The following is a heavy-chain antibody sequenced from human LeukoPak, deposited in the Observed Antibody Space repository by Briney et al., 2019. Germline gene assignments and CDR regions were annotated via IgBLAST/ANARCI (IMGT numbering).Heavy chain of an antibody. D-gene: IGHD2-15*01. V-gene: IGHV1-8*01. Sequence: ASVTVSCKASGYTFTSYDINWVRQATGQGREWMGWMNPNSGNTGYAQKFQGRVTMTRNTSISTAYMELSSLRSEDTAVYYCARGGESPYCSGGSCLDSSWGQGTLVTVSS. CDR3: ARGGESPYCSGGSCLDSS. CDR1: GYTFTSYD. J-gene: IGHJ4*02. CDR2: MNPNSGNT.